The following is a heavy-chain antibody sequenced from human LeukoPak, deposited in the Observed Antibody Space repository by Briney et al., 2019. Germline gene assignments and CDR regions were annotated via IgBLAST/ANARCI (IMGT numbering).Heavy chain of an antibody. CDR3: AKDRLPDGRWSLDY. J-gene: IGHJ4*02. CDR2: IYGSGGGI. Sequence: GGSLRLSCAAFGFPFSTYAMNWVREAPGKGLEWVSGIYGSGGGIQYADSVKGRFTISRDNSKNTLYLQMNSLRAEDTALYYCAKDRLPDGRWSLDYWGQGTLVTVSS. CDR1: GFPFSTYA. V-gene: IGHV3-23*01. D-gene: IGHD6-13*01.